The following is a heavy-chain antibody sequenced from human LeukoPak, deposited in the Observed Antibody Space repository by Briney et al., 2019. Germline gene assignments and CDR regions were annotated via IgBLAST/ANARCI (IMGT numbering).Heavy chain of an antibody. J-gene: IGHJ4*02. CDR2: INPNSGGT. V-gene: IGHV1-2*02. D-gene: IGHD3-10*01. CDR1: GYTFTGYY. CDR3: ARDYYGSGRKGDY. Sequence: ASVKVSCKASGYTFTGYYMHWVRQAPGQGLEWMGWINPNSGGTNYAQKFQGRVTMTRDTSISTAYMELSRLRSDDTAVYYCARDYYGSGRKGDYWGQGTLVTVSS.